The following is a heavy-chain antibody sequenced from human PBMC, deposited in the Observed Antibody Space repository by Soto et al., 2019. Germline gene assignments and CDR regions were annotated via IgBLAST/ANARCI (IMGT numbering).Heavy chain of an antibody. V-gene: IGHV4-59*01. D-gene: IGHD2-8*01. CDR2: IYYSGST. J-gene: IGHJ6*02. Sequence: SETLSLTCTMSGGSFSPNYWSWIRQPPGKGLEWIGYIYYSGSTSYNPSLKSRVTISVDTSKNQFSLKLSSVTAADTAVYYCARDIMGTNYYYYGMDVWGQGTTVTVSS. CDR3: ARDIMGTNYYYYGMDV. CDR1: GGSFSPNY.